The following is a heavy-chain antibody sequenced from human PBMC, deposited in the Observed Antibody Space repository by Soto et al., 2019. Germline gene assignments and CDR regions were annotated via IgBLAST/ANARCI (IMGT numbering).Heavy chain of an antibody. J-gene: IGHJ6*02. Sequence: QVQLVQSGAEVKKPGSSVKVSCKASGGTFSSYAISWVRQAPGQGLEWMGGIISIFGTAVYAQKFQGRVTITADESTSTAYMELSSVGSEDTAVYYCAAAREVRYYYYGMGVWGQGTTVTVSS. CDR3: AAAREVRYYYYGMGV. CDR1: GGTFSSYA. V-gene: IGHV1-69*12. D-gene: IGHD1-26*01. CDR2: IISIFGTA.